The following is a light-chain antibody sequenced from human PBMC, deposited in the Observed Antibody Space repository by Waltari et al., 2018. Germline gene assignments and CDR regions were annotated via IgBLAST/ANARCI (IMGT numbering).Light chain of an antibody. CDR1: QSIGKY. Sequence: EIVLTQSPGTLSLSPGERATLSCRASQSIGKYLVWYQQKPGQAPRLLIYAASSRATCVPDRVSGSGSGTDFSLTISRLEPEDFAVYYCQNHERLPATFGQGTKVEIK. CDR2: AAS. CDR3: QNHERLPAT. V-gene: IGKV3-20*01. J-gene: IGKJ1*01.